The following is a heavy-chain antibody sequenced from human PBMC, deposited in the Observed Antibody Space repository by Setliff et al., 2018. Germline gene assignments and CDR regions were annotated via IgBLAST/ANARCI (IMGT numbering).Heavy chain of an antibody. CDR1: GGTFSSYA. CDR2: IIPIFGTA. CDR3: ARGRHPPWSGYTDRQYYFYGMDV. V-gene: IGHV1-69*13. D-gene: IGHD3-3*01. Sequence: SVKVSCKASGGTFSSYAISWVRQAPGQGLEWMGGIIPIFGTANYAQKFQGRVTITADESTSTAYMELSSLRSEDTAVYYCARGRHPPWSGYTDRQYYFYGMDVWGQGTTVTVSS. J-gene: IGHJ6*02.